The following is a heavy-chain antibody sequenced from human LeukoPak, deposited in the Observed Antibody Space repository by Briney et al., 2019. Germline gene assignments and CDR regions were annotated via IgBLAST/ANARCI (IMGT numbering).Heavy chain of an antibody. V-gene: IGHV3-7*03. CDR2: IKQDGSEK. CDR3: ARGDYFDRAFDV. Sequence: GGSLRLSCAVSGFTFSNSWMNWARQAPGKGLEWVADIKQDGSEKYYVDSVKGRFTISRDNAKNSLYLQMNSLRAEDTAVYYCARGDYFDRAFDVWGQGTMVTVSS. J-gene: IGHJ3*01. D-gene: IGHD3-22*01. CDR1: GFTFSNSW.